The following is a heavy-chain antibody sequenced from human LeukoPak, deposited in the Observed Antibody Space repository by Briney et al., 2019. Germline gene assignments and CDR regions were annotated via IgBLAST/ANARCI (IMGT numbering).Heavy chain of an antibody. D-gene: IGHD6-13*01. V-gene: IGHV4-34*01. J-gene: IGHJ4*02. Sequence: PSETLSLTCAVYGGSFSGYYWSWIRQPPGKGLEWIGEINDSGSTNYNPSLKSRVTISVDTSKNQFSLKLSSVTAADTAVYYCARGGRYSSSWYGYWGQGTLVTVSS. CDR2: INDSGST. CDR1: GGSFSGYY. CDR3: ARGGRYSSSWYGY.